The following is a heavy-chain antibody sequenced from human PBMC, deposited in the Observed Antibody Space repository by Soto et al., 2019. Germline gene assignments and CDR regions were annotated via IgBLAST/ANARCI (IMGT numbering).Heavy chain of an antibody. V-gene: IGHV1-18*01. CDR2: INPSNENT. CDR1: NYSFSSFG. D-gene: IGHD1-26*01. CDR3: ARDLAKGGGSAGFDY. J-gene: IGHJ4*02. Sequence: QVHLVQSGGEVKEPGASVKVSCKASNYSFSSFGISWMRQAPGQGLEWVAWINPSNENTNYAQSLQGRVTLTTDTSTSTAYMELRSLRSDDTAIYYCARDLAKGGGSAGFDYWGQGTLVTVSS.